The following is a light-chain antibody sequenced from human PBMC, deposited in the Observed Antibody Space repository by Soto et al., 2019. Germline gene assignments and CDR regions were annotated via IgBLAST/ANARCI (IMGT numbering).Light chain of an antibody. CDR2: KIT. CDR3: LQSTHFPHT. J-gene: IGKJ2*01. Sequence: DIVMPQAPLSSPVTLGQPPSISCRSSQSLVHSYGNSFLNWLQQRPGQPPRLLIYKITNRFSWVTDRFSGRGAGTDFTLEISRVEGEEVGVYYCLQSTHFPHTFGQGTKMEIK. CDR1: QSLVHSYGNSF. V-gene: IGKV2-24*01.